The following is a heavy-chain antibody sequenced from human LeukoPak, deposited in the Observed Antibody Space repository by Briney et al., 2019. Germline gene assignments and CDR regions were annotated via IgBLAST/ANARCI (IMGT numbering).Heavy chain of an antibody. CDR2: INPNSGGT. V-gene: IGHV1-2*02. Sequence: ASVKVSCKASGYTFTGYYMHWVRQAPGQGLEWMGWINPNSGGTNYAQKFQGRVTMTRDTSISTAYMELSRLRSDDTAVYYCARVERYYYDSSGYADFDYWGQGTLVTVSP. J-gene: IGHJ4*02. D-gene: IGHD3-22*01. CDR1: GYTFTGYY. CDR3: ARVERYYYDSSGYADFDY.